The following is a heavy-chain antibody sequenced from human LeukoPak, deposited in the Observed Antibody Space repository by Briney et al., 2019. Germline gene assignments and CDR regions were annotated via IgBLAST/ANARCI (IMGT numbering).Heavy chain of an antibody. D-gene: IGHD6-13*01. Sequence: PGGSLRLSCAASGFSFSNYGMNWVRQAPGKGLEWVSSISSSGSYIYYAASVKGRFTISRDNAKNSLYLQMNSLRAEDTAVYYCARVMAAAGTFYFDYWGQGTLVTVSS. J-gene: IGHJ4*02. CDR2: ISSSGSYI. CDR3: ARVMAAAGTFYFDY. V-gene: IGHV3-21*01. CDR1: GFSFSNYG.